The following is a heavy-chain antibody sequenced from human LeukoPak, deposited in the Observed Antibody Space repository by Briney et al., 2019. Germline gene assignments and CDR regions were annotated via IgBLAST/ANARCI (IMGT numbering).Heavy chain of an antibody. J-gene: IGHJ6*03. CDR2: IYSGGST. CDR3: ARVSVVPAAPNYYYYMDV. CDR1: GFTFSSYS. V-gene: IGHV3-53*01. Sequence: GGSLRLSCAASGFTFSSYSMNWVRQAPGKGLEWVSVIYSGGSTYYADSVKGRFTISRDNSKNTLYLQMNSLRAEDTAVYYCARVSVVPAAPNYYYYMDVWGKGTTVTVSS. D-gene: IGHD2-2*01.